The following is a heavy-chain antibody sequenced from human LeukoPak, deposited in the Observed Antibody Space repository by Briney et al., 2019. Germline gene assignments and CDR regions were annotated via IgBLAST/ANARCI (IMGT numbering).Heavy chain of an antibody. CDR1: GGTFSSYA. J-gene: IGHJ6*03. V-gene: IGHV1-8*03. D-gene: IGHD6-13*01. Sequence: GASVKVSCKASGGTFSSYAISWVRQAPGQGLEWMGWMNPNSGNTGYAQKFQGRVTITRNTSISTAYMELSSLRSEDTAVYYCARSEQQPRSRRGRRAYYMDVWGKGTTVTVSS. CDR2: MNPNSGNT. CDR3: ARSEQQPRSRRGRRAYYMDV.